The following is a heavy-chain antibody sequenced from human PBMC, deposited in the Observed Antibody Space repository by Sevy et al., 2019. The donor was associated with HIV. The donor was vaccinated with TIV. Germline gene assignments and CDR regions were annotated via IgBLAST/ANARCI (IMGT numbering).Heavy chain of an antibody. CDR3: ARANLDSSGSYDAFDI. Sequence: GGSLRLSYAASGFTFITYTMTWVRQAPGKGLEWVSSIGISSSYIYYADSVKGRFTISRDNAKNSLYLQMNSLRAEDMAVYYCARANLDSSGSYDAFDIWGQGTMVTVSS. CDR1: GFTFITYT. CDR2: IGISSSYI. D-gene: IGHD3-22*01. J-gene: IGHJ3*02. V-gene: IGHV3-21*01.